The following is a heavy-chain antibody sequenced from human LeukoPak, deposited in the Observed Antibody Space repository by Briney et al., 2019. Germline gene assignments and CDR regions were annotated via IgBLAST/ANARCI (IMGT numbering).Heavy chain of an antibody. CDR1: GGSFSGYY. CDR2: INHSGST. CDR3: ARAPDV. Sequence: SETLSLTCVVYGGSFSGYYWSWIRQPPGKGLEWIGEINHSGSTNYNPSLKSRVTISVDSSKHQFSLRLTSVTAADTAVYYCARAPDVWGQGTTVTVSS. V-gene: IGHV4-34*01. J-gene: IGHJ6*02.